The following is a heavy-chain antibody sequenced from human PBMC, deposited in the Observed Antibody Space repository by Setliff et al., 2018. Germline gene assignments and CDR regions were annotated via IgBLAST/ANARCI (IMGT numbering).Heavy chain of an antibody. J-gene: IGHJ6*02. V-gene: IGHV1-46*01. D-gene: IGHD3-9*01. CDR2: INPSGGST. CDR3: ARDPTTYYDILTGSSSRRYGMDD. CDR1: GYTFTSYY. Sequence: GASVKVSCKASGYTFTSYYMHWVRQAPGQGLEWMGIINPSGGSTSYAQKFQGRVTMTSDTSTSTVYMELSSLRSEDTAVYYCARDPTTYYDILTGSSSRRYGMDDWGQGTTVTVSS.